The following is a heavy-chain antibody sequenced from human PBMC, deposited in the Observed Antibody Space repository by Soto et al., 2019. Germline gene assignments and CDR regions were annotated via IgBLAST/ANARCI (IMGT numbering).Heavy chain of an antibody. D-gene: IGHD3-10*01. J-gene: IGHJ4*02. Sequence: QVQLVQSGTEVKKPGSSVKVSCKASGDTFSFYTINWVRQAPGLGLEWVGRINPIVSMSNYAQKFQGRVAMTADKSTSTASMDLRSLRSDDTAMYFCASRYGSGYRAFDYWGQGALVIVSS. CDR3: ASRYGSGYRAFDY. V-gene: IGHV1-69*02. CDR1: GDTFSFYT. CDR2: INPIVSMS.